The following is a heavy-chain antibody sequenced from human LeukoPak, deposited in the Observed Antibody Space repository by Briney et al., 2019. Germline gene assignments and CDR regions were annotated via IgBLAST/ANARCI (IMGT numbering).Heavy chain of an antibody. CDR3: ARGRRMAAAGNSFFDY. CDR1: GGSFSGYY. CDR2: INHSGST. Sequence: PSETLSLTCAVYGGSFSGYYWSWIRQPPGKGLEWIGEINHSGSTNYNPSLKSRVTISVDTSKNQFSLKLSSVTAADTAVYYCARGRRMAAAGNSFFDYWGQGTLVTVSS. V-gene: IGHV4-34*01. D-gene: IGHD6-13*01. J-gene: IGHJ4*02.